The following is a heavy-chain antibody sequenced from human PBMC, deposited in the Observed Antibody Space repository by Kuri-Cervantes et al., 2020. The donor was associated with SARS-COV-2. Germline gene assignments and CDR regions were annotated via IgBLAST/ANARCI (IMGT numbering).Heavy chain of an antibody. Sequence: GESLKISCAASGFTVSSNYMSWVRQAPGKGLEWVSVIYSGGSTYYADSVKGRFTISRDNSKNTLYLQMNSLRAEDTAVYYCARELTGDAFDIWGQGTMVTVSS. J-gene: IGHJ3*02. D-gene: IGHD7-27*01. V-gene: IGHV3-66*02. CDR3: ARELTGDAFDI. CDR2: IYSGGST. CDR1: GFTVSSNY.